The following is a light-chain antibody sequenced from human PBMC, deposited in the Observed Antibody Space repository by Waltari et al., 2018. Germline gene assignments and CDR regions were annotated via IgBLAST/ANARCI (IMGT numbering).Light chain of an antibody. CDR1: SGSLSLPSY. V-gene: IGLV8-61*01. J-gene: IGLJ3*02. CDR3: LLYMGSGIWV. Sequence: QTVATQEPSLSVSPGGPVTLPCASSSGSLSLPSYASRYQQTPGQPPRTLVYKGNRRSSGVPDHFSGAILGNKAALTITGAQADDESDYYCLLYMGSGIWVFGGGTKLTVL. CDR2: KGN.